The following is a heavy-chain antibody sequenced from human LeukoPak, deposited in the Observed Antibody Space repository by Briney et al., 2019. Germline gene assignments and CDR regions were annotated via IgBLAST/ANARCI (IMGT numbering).Heavy chain of an antibody. V-gene: IGHV3-48*03. Sequence: GGSLRLSCAVSGFPFSFYGMNWVRQAPGKGLEWVSNIGASGTTKYYADSVKGRFSISRDNAKTSLYLQMNSLRVDDTAVYYCAHLAVASDFDYWGQGALVTVSS. J-gene: IGHJ4*02. D-gene: IGHD6-19*01. CDR2: IGASGTTK. CDR3: AHLAVASDFDY. CDR1: GFPFSFYG.